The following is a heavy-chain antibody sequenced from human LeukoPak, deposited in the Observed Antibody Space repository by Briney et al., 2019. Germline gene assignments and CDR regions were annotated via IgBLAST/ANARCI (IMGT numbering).Heavy chain of an antibody. CDR1: GFTFSSYG. CDR3: AKDLRGYCSSTSCRIPFDP. D-gene: IGHD2-2*01. J-gene: IGHJ5*02. CDR2: KSYDGSNK. V-gene: IGHV3-30*18. Sequence: PGGSLRLSCAASGFTFSSYGMHWVRQAPGKGLEWVAVKSYDGSNKYYADSVKGRITISRDNSKNTLYLQMNSLRAEDTAVYYCAKDLRGYCSSTSCRIPFDPWGQGTLVTVSS.